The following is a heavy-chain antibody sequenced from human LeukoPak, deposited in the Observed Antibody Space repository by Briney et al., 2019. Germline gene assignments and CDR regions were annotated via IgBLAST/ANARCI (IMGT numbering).Heavy chain of an antibody. J-gene: IGHJ6*03. D-gene: IGHD3-10*01. Sequence: PGGSLRLSCAASGFTVSSNYMYWVRQAPGKGLEWVSVIYNGGSTYYADSVKGRFTISRDNSKNTLYLQMNSLKGDDTAVYYCAKDSAFYYIDVWGKGTTVIISS. CDR3: AKDSAFYYIDV. CDR2: IYNGGST. CDR1: GFTVSSNY. V-gene: IGHV3-53*05.